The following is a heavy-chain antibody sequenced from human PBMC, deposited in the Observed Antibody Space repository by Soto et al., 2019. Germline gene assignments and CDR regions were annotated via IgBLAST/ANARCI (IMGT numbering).Heavy chain of an antibody. CDR1: GFSLRTSGVG. CDR2: IYWNDDK. Sequence: SGPTLVNPTQTLTLTCIFSGFSLRTSGVGVGWIRQPPGKALERLGFIYWNDDKHYSPSLRSRLTITKDNSKSQVVLTMTNMDPVDTATYYCAKSGSSGWYGRFDPWGQGTLVTVSS. V-gene: IGHV2-5*01. CDR3: AKSGSSGWYGRFDP. D-gene: IGHD6-19*01. J-gene: IGHJ5*02.